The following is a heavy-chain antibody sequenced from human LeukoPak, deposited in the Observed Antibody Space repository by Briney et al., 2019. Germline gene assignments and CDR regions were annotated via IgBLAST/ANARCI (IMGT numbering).Heavy chain of an antibody. CDR3: ARIPTVTFFDY. CDR2: IYYSGST. CDR1: GGSISSSSYY. D-gene: IGHD4-17*01. V-gene: IGHV4-39*07. J-gene: IGHJ4*02. Sequence: SETLSLTCAVSGGSISSSSYYWGWIRQPPGKGLEWIGSIYYSGSTYYNPSLKSRVTISVDTSKNQFSLKLSSVTAADTAVYYCARIPTVTFFDYWGQGTLVTVSS.